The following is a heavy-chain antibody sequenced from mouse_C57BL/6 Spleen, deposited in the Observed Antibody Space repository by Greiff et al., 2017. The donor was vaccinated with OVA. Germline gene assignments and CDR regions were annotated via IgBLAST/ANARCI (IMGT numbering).Heavy chain of an antibody. CDR1: GFTFSSYA. J-gene: IGHJ2*01. V-gene: IGHV5-4*01. CDR3: AREGGGYYFDY. Sequence: EVMLVESGGGLVKPGGSLKLSCAASGFTFSSYAMSWVRQTPEKRLEWVATISAGGSYTYYPDNVKGRFTISRDNAKNNLYLQRSHRKAEATAMYYCAREGGGYYFDYWGQGTTLTVSS. CDR2: ISAGGSYT.